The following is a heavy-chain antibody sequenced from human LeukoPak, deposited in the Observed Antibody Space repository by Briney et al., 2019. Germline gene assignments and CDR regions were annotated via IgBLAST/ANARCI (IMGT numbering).Heavy chain of an antibody. CDR2: ISSSSSYI. Sequence: GGSLRLSCAASGFTFSSYSMNWVHQAPGKGLEWVSSISSSSSYIYYADSVKGRFTISRDNAKNSLYLQMNSLRAEDTAVYYCARARYSYAAGAFDIWGQGTMVTVSS. CDR1: GFTFSSYS. V-gene: IGHV3-21*01. CDR3: ARARYSYAAGAFDI. D-gene: IGHD5-18*01. J-gene: IGHJ3*02.